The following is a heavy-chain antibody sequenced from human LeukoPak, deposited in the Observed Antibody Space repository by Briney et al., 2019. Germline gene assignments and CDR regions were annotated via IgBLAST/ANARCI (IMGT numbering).Heavy chain of an antibody. D-gene: IGHD3-16*01. CDR3: ARVAWGYYFDY. Sequence: SETLSLTCTVSRGSISSGGNYWSWIRQYPGKGLEWIGYIYYSGTTYYNPSLESRVTISLDTSKNQFSLKLSSVTAADTAVYYRARVAWGYYFDYWSQGTLVTVSS. CDR1: RGSISSGGNY. CDR2: IYYSGTT. V-gene: IGHV4-31*03. J-gene: IGHJ4*02.